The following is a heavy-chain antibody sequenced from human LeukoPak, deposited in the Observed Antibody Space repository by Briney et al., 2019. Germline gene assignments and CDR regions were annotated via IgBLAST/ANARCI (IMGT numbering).Heavy chain of an antibody. CDR2: LSGSGDDT. D-gene: IGHD5-24*01. Sequence: GGSLRLSCAASGFTFSSYAMSWVRQAPGKGLEWVSALSGSGDDTYYADSVKGRFTISRDNSKNTLYLQMNSLRAEDTAVYYCTVQRGGDGANTFDYWGEGTPVTVSS. CDR1: GFTFSSYA. J-gene: IGHJ4*02. CDR3: TVQRGGDGANTFDY. V-gene: IGHV3-23*01.